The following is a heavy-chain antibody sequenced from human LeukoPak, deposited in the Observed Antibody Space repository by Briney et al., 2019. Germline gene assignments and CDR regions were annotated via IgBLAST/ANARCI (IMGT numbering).Heavy chain of an antibody. D-gene: IGHD3-10*02. CDR3: CSGPAYYFDY. CDR1: GGSISSSSYY. Sequence: SETLSLTCTVSGGSISSSSYYWGWIRQPPGKGLEWIGSIYFSGSTYYNPSLKSRVTISVDTSKNQFSLNLSSVTAADTAVYYCCSGPAYYFDYGGQGTLVSVSS. J-gene: IGHJ4*02. V-gene: IGHV4-39*01. CDR2: IYFSGST.